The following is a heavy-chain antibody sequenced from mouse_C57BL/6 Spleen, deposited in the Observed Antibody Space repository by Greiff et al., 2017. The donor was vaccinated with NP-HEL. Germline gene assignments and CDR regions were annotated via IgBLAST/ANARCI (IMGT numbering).Heavy chain of an antibody. Sequence: VKLVESGAELVKPGASVKLSCKASGYTFTEYTIHWVKQRSGQGLEWIGWFYPGSGSIKYNEKFKDKATLTADKSSSTVYMELSRLTSEDSAVYFCARHEDYYGSSPNWYFDVWGTGTTVTVSS. CDR2: FYPGSGSI. J-gene: IGHJ1*03. CDR1: GYTFTEYT. CDR3: ARHEDYYGSSPNWYFDV. D-gene: IGHD1-1*01. V-gene: IGHV1-62-2*01.